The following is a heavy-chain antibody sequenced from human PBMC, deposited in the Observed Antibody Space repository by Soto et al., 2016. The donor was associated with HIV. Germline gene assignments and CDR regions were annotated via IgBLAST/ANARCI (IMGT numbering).Heavy chain of an antibody. CDR2: INPNTGDT. Sequence: QVQLVQSGAEVKKPGASVKVSCKSSGQGLEWMGRINPNTGDTNYAHKFQGRVTMTRDTSTDTAYLDLKRLRFDDTAVYYCVRDRSCGGDCYGAPGYWGQGTLVTVSS. V-gene: IGHV1-2*06. CDR1: G. D-gene: IGHD2-21*02. CDR3: VRDRSCGGDCYGAPGY. J-gene: IGHJ4*02.